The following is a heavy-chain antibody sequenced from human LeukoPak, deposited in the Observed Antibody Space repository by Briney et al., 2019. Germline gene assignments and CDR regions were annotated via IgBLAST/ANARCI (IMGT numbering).Heavy chain of an antibody. J-gene: IGHJ4*02. Sequence: AGGSLRLSCAASGFTFSSYSTNWVRQAPGKGLEWVSSISSSSSYIYYADSVKGRFTISRDNAKNSLYLQMNSLRAEDTAVYYCARVAGYYDSSGYPYYFDYWGQGTLVTVSS. V-gene: IGHV3-21*01. CDR1: GFTFSSYS. CDR2: ISSSSSYI. CDR3: ARVAGYYDSSGYPYYFDY. D-gene: IGHD3-22*01.